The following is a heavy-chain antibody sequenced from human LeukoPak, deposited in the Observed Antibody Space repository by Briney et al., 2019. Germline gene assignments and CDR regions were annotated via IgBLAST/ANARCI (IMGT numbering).Heavy chain of an antibody. CDR2: IYTSGST. CDR3: ARDYSSGYFNWFDP. V-gene: IGHV4-4*07. J-gene: IGHJ5*02. CDR1: GGSISSYY. D-gene: IGHD3-22*01. Sequence: SETLSLTCTVSGGSISSYYWSWIRQPAGKGLEWIGRIYTSGSTNYNPSLKSRVTMSVDTSKNQFSLKLGSVTAADTAVYYCARDYSSGYFNWFDPWGQGTLVTVSS.